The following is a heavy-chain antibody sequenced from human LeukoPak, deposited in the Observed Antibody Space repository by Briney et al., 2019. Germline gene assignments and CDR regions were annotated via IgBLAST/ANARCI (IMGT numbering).Heavy chain of an antibody. CDR3: ARRGGSLVFDS. CDR1: GYPFTNYY. D-gene: IGHD3-10*01. CDR2: INPIGGYT. J-gene: IGHJ4*02. V-gene: IGHV1-46*01. Sequence: GASVKASCKSSGYPFTNYYIHWVRQAPRQGLEWMGVINPIGGYTTYAQEFQGRVTMTSDTSTSTPYMELGSLPSEDTAVYFFARRGGSLVFDSCGQGTLVTAPS.